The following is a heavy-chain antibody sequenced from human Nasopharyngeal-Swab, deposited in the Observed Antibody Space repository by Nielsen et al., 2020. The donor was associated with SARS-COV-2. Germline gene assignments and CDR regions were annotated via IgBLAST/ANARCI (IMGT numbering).Heavy chain of an antibody. CDR3: AKGLFGYCSGGSCYRGTAFDI. CDR2: ISYDGSNK. CDR1: GFTFSSYG. D-gene: IGHD2-15*01. J-gene: IGHJ3*02. Sequence: GGSLRLSCAASGFTFSSYGMHWVRQAPGKGLEWVAVISYDGSNKYYADSVKGRFTISRDNSKNTLYLQMNSLRAEDTAVYHCAKGLFGYCSGGSCYRGTAFDIWGQGTMVTVSS. V-gene: IGHV3-30*18.